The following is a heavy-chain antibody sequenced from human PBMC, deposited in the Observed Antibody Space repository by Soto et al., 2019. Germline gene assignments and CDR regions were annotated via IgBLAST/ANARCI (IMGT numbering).Heavy chain of an antibody. J-gene: IGHJ4*02. V-gene: IGHV4-59*02. CDR2: IYHSGST. CDR3: ARLNYYDSTGSIDY. Sequence: ASETLSLTCTVSGGSVSSYYWSWIRQPPGKGLEWIGYIYHSGSTNYNPSLKSRVTISVDTSKKQFSLKLSSVTAADTAMYYCARLNYYDSTGSIDYWGQGTLVTVSS. CDR1: GGSVSSYY. D-gene: IGHD3-22*01.